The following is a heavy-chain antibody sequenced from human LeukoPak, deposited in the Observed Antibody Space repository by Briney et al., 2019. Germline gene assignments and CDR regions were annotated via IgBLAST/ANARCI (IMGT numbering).Heavy chain of an antibody. CDR1: GFTFSSYW. CDR2: IKQDGSEK. Sequence: GGSLRLSCAASGFTFSSYWMSWVRQAPGKGLEWVANIKQDGSEKYYVDSVKGRFTISRDNAKNSLFLQMNSLRAEDTAVYYCARDSGRGYSGNSDYWGQGTLVTVSS. D-gene: IGHD5-18*01. J-gene: IGHJ4*02. CDR3: ARDSGRGYSGNSDY. V-gene: IGHV3-7*01.